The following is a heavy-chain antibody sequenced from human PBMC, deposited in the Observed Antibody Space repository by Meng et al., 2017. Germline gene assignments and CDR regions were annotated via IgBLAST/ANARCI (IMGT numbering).Heavy chain of an antibody. CDR2: AYYRSKWYH. Sequence: QLQQSGPGLVKPSQTLSPIFAISGDSVSSNSAAWNWIRQSPSRGLEWLGRAYYRSKWYHDYAESVKSRISIDPDTSKNQFSLQLRSVTPEDSAVYYCARGSYSFDSWGQRTLVTVSS. J-gene: IGHJ4*02. CDR1: GDSVSSNSAA. V-gene: IGHV6-1*01. D-gene: IGHD1-26*01. CDR3: ARGSYSFDS.